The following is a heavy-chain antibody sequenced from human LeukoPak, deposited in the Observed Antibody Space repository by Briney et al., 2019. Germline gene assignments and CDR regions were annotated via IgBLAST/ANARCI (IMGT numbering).Heavy chain of an antibody. CDR2: MSSSDDGR. V-gene: IGHV3-23*01. D-gene: IGHD2-15*01. CDR3: AKAPVTSCRGAFCYPFDY. Sequence: GGSLRLSCATSGFSFSSYAMSWVRHAPGKGLEWVSAMSSSDDGRYYAASVRGGFTISRDTSRSTLYLQMNSLRAEDAAVYYCAKAPVTSCRGAFCYPFDYWGQGTLVTVSS. CDR1: GFSFSSYA. J-gene: IGHJ4*02.